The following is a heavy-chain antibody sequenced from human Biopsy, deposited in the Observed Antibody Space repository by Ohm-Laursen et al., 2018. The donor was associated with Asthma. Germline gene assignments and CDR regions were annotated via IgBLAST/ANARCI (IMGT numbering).Heavy chain of an antibody. CDR3: ARDQGDSKFDY. D-gene: IGHD3-16*01. CDR2: SSYSGFR. V-gene: IGHV4-59*07. Sequence: SDTLSLICTFSGGSINSDYWSWIRQPPGKGLEWIGLSSYSGFRKYNPSLKSRVTISVDTSKNQLSLNLTSVIAADTAVYYCARDQGDSKFDYWGQGILVTVSS. J-gene: IGHJ4*02. CDR1: GGSINSDY.